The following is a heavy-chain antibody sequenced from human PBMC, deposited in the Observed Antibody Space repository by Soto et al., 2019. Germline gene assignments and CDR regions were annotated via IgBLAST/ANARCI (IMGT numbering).Heavy chain of an antibody. Sequence: GGPLGFSCEPLGVTSGGFGMNWVRQAPGKGLEWFSSISSSSSYIYYADSVKGRFTISRDNAKNSLYLQMNSLRAEDTAVYYCLIVSGAFDIWGQGTMVTVS. CDR2: ISSSSSYI. D-gene: IGHD2-21*01. CDR3: LIVSGAFDI. J-gene: IGHJ3*02. V-gene: IGHV3-21*01. CDR1: GVTSGGFG.